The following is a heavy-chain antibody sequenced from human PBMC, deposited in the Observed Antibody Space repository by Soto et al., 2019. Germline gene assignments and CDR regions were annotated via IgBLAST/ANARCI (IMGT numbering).Heavy chain of an antibody. V-gene: IGHV3-53*04. Sequence: EVQLVESGGGLVQPGGSLRLSCAASGFTVSSNYMSWVRQAPGKGLEWVSVIYSGGSTYYADSVKGRFTISRQNSKNTLYLQMNSLRAEDTAVYYCARAWGEYSGYDNKANWFDPWGQGTLVTVSS. CDR2: IYSGGST. D-gene: IGHD5-12*01. J-gene: IGHJ5*02. CDR1: GFTVSSNY. CDR3: ARAWGEYSGYDNKANWFDP.